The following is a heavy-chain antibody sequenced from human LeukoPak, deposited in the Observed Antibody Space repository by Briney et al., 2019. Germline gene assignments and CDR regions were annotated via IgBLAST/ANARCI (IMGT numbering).Heavy chain of an antibody. CDR1: GFTFSSYA. V-gene: IGHV3-7*01. J-gene: IGHJ6*03. CDR3: ARDGEYGDYPHSYYYMDV. Sequence: QPGGSLRLSCAASGFTFSSYAMSWVRQAPGKGLEWVANIKQDGSEKYYVDSVKGRFTISRDNAKNSLYLQMNSLRAEDTAVYYCARDGEYGDYPHSYYYMDVWGKGTTVTVSS. D-gene: IGHD4-17*01. CDR2: IKQDGSEK.